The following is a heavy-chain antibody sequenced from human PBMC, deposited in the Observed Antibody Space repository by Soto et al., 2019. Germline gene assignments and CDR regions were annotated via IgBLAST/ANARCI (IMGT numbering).Heavy chain of an antibody. CDR2: ISYDGSNK. V-gene: IGHV3-30-3*01. D-gene: IGHD2-21*02. Sequence: GGSLRLSCAASGFTFSSYAMHWVRQAPGKGLEWVAVISYDGSNKYYADSVKGRFTISRDNSKNTLYLQMNSLRAEDTAVYYCARDLCRYGGDCPFDYWGQGTLVTVSS. CDR1: GFTFSSYA. CDR3: ARDLCRYGGDCPFDY. J-gene: IGHJ4*02.